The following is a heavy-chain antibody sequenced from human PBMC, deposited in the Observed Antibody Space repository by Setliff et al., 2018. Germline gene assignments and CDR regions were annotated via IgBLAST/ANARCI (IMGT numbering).Heavy chain of an antibody. V-gene: IGHV1-2*04. J-gene: IGHJ6*02. Sequence: GASVKVSCKTSGYDFTSYSVTWVRQAPGQGLEWMGWINPDSGDANYGPNFQGWVTMTRDTSIDTAYLDLSRLKSDDTAVYYCSRERSRRHCYGGSCDFYYYGLDVWGQGTTVTVSS. D-gene: IGHD2-15*01. CDR3: SRERSRRHCYGGSCDFYYYGLDV. CDR2: INPDSGDA. CDR1: GYDFTSYS.